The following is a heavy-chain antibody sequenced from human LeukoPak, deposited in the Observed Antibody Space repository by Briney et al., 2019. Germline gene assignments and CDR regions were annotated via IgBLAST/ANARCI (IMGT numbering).Heavy chain of an antibody. Sequence: ASVKVSCKASGGTFSSYAISWVRQAPGQGLEWMGGIIPIFGTANYAQKFQGRVTMTRDTSTSTVYMELSSLRSEDTAVYYCARADYSSSWYYFDYWGQGTLVTVSS. CDR1: GGTFSSYA. CDR3: ARADYSSSWYYFDY. D-gene: IGHD6-13*01. J-gene: IGHJ4*02. CDR2: IIPIFGTA. V-gene: IGHV1-69*05.